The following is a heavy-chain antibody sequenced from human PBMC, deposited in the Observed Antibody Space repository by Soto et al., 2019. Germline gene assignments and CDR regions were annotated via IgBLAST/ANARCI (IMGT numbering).Heavy chain of an antibody. V-gene: IGHV1-69*15. CDR1: GCTFSSSA. Sequence: SVKVSCKASGCTFSSSAISWVRQAPGQGLEWMGKIIPIFDTANYAQKFQGRVTITADESTSTAYMELSSLRSEDTAVYYCARDASSRDIAVTGRFDYWGQGTLVTVSS. CDR3: ARDASSRDIAVTGRFDY. CDR2: IIPIFDTA. J-gene: IGHJ4*02. D-gene: IGHD6-19*01.